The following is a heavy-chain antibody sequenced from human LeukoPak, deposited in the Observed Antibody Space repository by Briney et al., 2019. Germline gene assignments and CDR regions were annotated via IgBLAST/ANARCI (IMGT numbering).Heavy chain of an antibody. V-gene: IGHV1-8*01. CDR1: GYTFTSYD. D-gene: IGHD3-10*01. CDR2: MNPNSGNT. Sequence: ASVKVSCKASGYTFTSYDINWVRQATGQGLEWMGWMNPNSGNTGYAQKFQGRVTMTRNTSISTAYMELSSLRSEDTAVYYCARDLGYGAGSYGDYWGQGTLVAVSS. CDR3: ARDLGYGAGSYGDY. J-gene: IGHJ4*02.